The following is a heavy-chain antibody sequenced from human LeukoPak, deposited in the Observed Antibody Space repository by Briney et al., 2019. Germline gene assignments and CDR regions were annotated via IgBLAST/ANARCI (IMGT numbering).Heavy chain of an antibody. V-gene: IGHV3-49*04. CDR1: GFTFGDYA. D-gene: IGHD1-26*01. CDR3: TRGDGSGSY. J-gene: IGHJ4*02. Sequence: GSLRLSCTASGFTFGDYAMSRVRQAPGEGLDWIGFIRSKTSGGTTEYAASVKGRFTILRDDSKSIAYLQINSLKTEDTAVYYCTRGDGSGSYWGQGTLVTVSS. CDR2: IRSKTSGGTT.